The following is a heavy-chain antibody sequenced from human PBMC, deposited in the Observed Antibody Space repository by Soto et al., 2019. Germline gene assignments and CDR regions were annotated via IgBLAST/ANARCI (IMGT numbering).Heavy chain of an antibody. D-gene: IGHD2-2*01. Sequence: VASVKVSCKASGGTFSNYAISWVRQAPGQGLEWMGGIIPIFNTANYAQKFQGRVTITADKSTSTAYMELSSLRSEDTAVYYCAGGLVVPAGIRYYYYGMDVWGQGTTVTVSS. CDR2: IIPIFNTA. J-gene: IGHJ6*02. V-gene: IGHV1-69*06. CDR1: GGTFSNYA. CDR3: AGGLVVPAGIRYYYYGMDV.